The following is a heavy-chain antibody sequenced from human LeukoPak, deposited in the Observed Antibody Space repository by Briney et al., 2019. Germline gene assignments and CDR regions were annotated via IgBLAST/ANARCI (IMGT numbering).Heavy chain of an antibody. J-gene: IGHJ4*02. D-gene: IGHD6-6*01. Sequence: PGGSLRLSCAASGFTYSSYGMSWVRQAPGKGREWVANIKQDGSEKYYVDSVKGRFTVSRDNAENSLYLQMSSLRAEDTAVYYCARLTQLARGRYWGQGTLVTVSS. CDR2: IKQDGSEK. CDR3: ARLTQLARGRY. CDR1: GFTYSSYG. V-gene: IGHV3-7*03.